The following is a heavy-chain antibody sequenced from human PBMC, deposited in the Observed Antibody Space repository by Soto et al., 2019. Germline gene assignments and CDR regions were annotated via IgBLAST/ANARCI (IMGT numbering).Heavy chain of an antibody. Sequence: QLQLQESGPGLVKPSETLSLTCTVSGGSVSNGAYYWGWIRQPPGKGLEWIANIYHTGTTYYNPSLRSRVTMSVDTSKNQFSLKLNSVTAADTAVYYCVRQANSGSYDHWGQGTLITVSS. J-gene: IGHJ5*02. CDR2: IYHTGTT. CDR1: GGSVSNGAYY. D-gene: IGHD1-26*01. CDR3: VRQANSGSYDH. V-gene: IGHV4-39*01.